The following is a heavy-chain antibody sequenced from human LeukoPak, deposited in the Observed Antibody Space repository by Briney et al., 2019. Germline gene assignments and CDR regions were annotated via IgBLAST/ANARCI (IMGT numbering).Heavy chain of an antibody. CDR3: ARSIVVVPAAMGYGMDV. Sequence: GGSLRLSCAASGFTFSSYTIHWVRQPPGKGLEWVAVISFDGSNKYYADSVKGRFTISRDNSKNTLYLQMNSLRAEDTAVYYCARSIVVVPAAMGYGMDVWGQGTTVTVSS. CDR2: ISFDGSNK. V-gene: IGHV3-30-3*01. D-gene: IGHD2-2*01. CDR1: GFTFSSYT. J-gene: IGHJ6*02.